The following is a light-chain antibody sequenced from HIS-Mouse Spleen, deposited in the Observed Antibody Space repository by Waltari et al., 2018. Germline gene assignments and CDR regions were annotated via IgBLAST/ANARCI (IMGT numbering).Light chain of an antibody. Sequence: DVVMTQSPLSLPVTLGQPASISCRSSQSLVHSDGNTSLNWFQQRPGQSPRRLIYKVANRDAGVPDRFSGSGSGTDFTLKISRVEAEDVGVYYCMQGTHWLTFGGGTKVEIK. CDR1: QSLVHSDGNTS. J-gene: IGKJ4*01. V-gene: IGKV2-30*02. CDR3: MQGTHWLT. CDR2: KVA.